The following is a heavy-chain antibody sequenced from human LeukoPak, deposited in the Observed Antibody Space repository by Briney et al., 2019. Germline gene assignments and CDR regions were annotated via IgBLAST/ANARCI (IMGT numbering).Heavy chain of an antibody. J-gene: IGHJ5*02. CDR2: IYTSGST. D-gene: IGHD3-22*01. CDR1: GGSISSYY. V-gene: IGHV4-4*07. Sequence: SETLSLTCTVSGGSISSYYWSWIRQPAGKGLEWIGRIYTSGSTNYNPALKSRVTMSVDTSKNQFSLKLSSVTAADTAVYYCASSTYYYDSSGFPSWGQGTRVTVSS. CDR3: ASSTYYYDSSGFPS.